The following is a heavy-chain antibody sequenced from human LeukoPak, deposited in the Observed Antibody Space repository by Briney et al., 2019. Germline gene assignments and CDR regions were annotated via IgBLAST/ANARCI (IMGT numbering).Heavy chain of an antibody. V-gene: IGHV4-4*07. D-gene: IGHD4-17*01. Sequence: SETLSLTCSVSGGSISGYYWSCIRQPAGKGLEWIGRIYTSGSTNYNPSLKSRVTMSVDTSKNQFSLKLSSVTAADTAVYYCARDSGDYGDSDYWGQGTLVTVSS. CDR1: GGSISGYY. J-gene: IGHJ4*02. CDR2: IYTSGST. CDR3: ARDSGDYGDSDY.